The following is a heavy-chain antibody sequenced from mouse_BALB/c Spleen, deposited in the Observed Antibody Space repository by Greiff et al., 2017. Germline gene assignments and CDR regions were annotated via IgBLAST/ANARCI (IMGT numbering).Heavy chain of an antibody. CDR2: ISNGGGST. J-gene: IGHJ3*01. CDR1: GFTFSSYT. Sequence: EVKVEESGGGLVQPGGSLKLSCAASGFTFSSYTMSWVRQTPEKRLEWVAYISNGGGSTYYPDTVKGRFTISRDNAKNTLYLQMSSLKSEDTAMYYCARPDYWGQGTLVTVSA. CDR3: ARPDY. V-gene: IGHV5-12-2*01.